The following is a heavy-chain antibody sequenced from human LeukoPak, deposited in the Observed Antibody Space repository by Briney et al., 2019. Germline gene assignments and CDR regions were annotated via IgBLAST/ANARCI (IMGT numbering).Heavy chain of an antibody. J-gene: IGHJ4*02. CDR1: GYTFTGYY. CDR2: INPNSGGT. D-gene: IGHD6-19*01. V-gene: IGHV1-2*06. CDR3: ARVPYSSGFSLDY. Sequence: ASVKVSCKASGYTFTGYYMHWVRQAPGQGLEWMGRINPNSGGTNYAQKFQGRVTMTRDTSISTAYMELSRLRSDDTAVYYCARVPYSSGFSLDYWGQGTLVTVSS.